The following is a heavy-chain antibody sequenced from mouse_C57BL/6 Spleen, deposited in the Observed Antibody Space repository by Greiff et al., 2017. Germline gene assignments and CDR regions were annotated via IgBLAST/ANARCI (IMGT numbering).Heavy chain of an antibody. V-gene: IGHV1-82*01. CDR2: IYPGDGDT. D-gene: IGHD4-1*01. Sequence: QVQLQQSGPELVKPGASVKISCKASGYAFSSSWMNWVKQRPGKGLEWIGRIYPGDGDTNYNGKFKGKATLTADKSSSTAYMQLSSLTSEDSAVYFCAGGGTQTGGFADWGQGTLVTVAA. J-gene: IGHJ3*01. CDR3: AGGGTQTGGFAD. CDR1: GYAFSSSW.